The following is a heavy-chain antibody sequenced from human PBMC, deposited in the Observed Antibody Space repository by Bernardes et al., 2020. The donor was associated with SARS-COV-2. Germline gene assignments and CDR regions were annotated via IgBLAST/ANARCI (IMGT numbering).Heavy chain of an antibody. Sequence: GGSLRLSCAASGFSFNTFWMHWVRQVPGKGLVWVSHIDSDGSRTNYADSVKGRFTIFRDNAKNTLYLQMNSLRAEDTAVYYCVRAPEVFSSSWNGEFNYWGQGSLVTVSS. CDR2: IDSDGSRT. J-gene: IGHJ4*02. CDR1: GFSFNTFW. CDR3: VRAPEVFSSSWNGEFNY. V-gene: IGHV3-74*01. D-gene: IGHD6-13*01.